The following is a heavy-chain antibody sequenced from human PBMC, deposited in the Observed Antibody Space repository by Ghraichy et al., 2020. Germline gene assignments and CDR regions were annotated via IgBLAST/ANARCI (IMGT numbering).Heavy chain of an antibody. J-gene: IGHJ6*01. D-gene: IGHD2-15*01. Sequence: GGSLRLSCVGSGFTLSSHGMNWVRQSPGKGLEWVSYISSTSRTTSYTDSVKGRFTISRDNAHSSLYLQMNSLRDEDTAVYYCARASTVVRFFYYDGMDV. V-gene: IGHV3-48*02. CDR1: GFTLSSHG. CDR2: ISSTSRTT. CDR3: ARASTVVRFFYYDGMDV.